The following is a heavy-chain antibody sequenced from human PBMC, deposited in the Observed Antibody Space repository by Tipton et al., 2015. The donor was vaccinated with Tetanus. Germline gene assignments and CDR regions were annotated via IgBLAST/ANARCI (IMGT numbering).Heavy chain of an antibody. J-gene: IGHJ4*02. Sequence: CAASGFTFSNNYMSWIRQAPGKGLEWISYITGGGTSTFYADSVRGRFTIPRDNAKKSLFLQMNSLRDEDTAVYYCAREQSGSYAVFDYWGQGALVTVSS. CDR2: ITGGGTST. V-gene: IGHV3-11*04. CDR1: GFTFSNNY. CDR3: AREQSGSYAVFDY. D-gene: IGHD3-16*01.